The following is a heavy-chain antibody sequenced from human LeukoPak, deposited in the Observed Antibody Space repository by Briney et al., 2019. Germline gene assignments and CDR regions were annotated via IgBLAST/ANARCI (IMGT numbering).Heavy chain of an antibody. CDR3: ARGSYYYDGSGHHYYFDY. Sequence: GGSLRLSCAASGFTFSGYWMSWVRQAPGKGLEWVANIKRDGSEKHYVDSVRGRFTISRDNARNSLYLQMDSLRAEDTAVYYCARGSYYYDGSGHHYYFDYWGQGTLVTVSA. V-gene: IGHV3-7*03. D-gene: IGHD3-22*01. J-gene: IGHJ4*02. CDR2: IKRDGSEK. CDR1: GFTFSGYW.